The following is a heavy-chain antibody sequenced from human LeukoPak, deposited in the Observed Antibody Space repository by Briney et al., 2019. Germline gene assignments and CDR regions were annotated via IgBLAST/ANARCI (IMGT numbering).Heavy chain of an antibody. V-gene: IGHV3-30*02. Sequence: GGSLPLTCTASGFTFSSYGIHWVRQAPGKGLEWVTFIRHDGSATYYADSVKGRFTSSRDNSKSTVYLEVNSLRPEDTAVYCCARLMVGQAGVVATPLDYWGRGTWLRVSS. J-gene: IGHJ4*02. CDR1: GFTFSSYG. CDR3: ARLMVGQAGVVATPLDY. D-gene: IGHD2-15*01. CDR2: IRHDGSAT.